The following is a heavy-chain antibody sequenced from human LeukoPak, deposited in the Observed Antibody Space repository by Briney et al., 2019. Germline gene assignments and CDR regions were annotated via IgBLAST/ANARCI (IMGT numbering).Heavy chain of an antibody. CDR2: ISSSSSYI. J-gene: IGHJ4*02. V-gene: IGHV3-21*01. Sequence: GGSLRLSCAASGFTFSSYSMDWVRQAPGKGLEWVSSISSSSSYIDYADSVKGRFTISRDNAKNSLYLQMNSLRAEDTAVYYCARVSWGGSRNIDYWGQGTLVTVSS. CDR1: GFTFSSYS. D-gene: IGHD1-26*01. CDR3: ARVSWGGSRNIDY.